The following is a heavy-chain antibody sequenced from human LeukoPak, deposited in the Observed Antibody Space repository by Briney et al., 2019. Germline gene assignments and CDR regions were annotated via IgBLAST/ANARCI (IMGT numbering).Heavy chain of an antibody. Sequence: ASVEVSCKASGYTFTNYGISRVRQAPGQGLQWMGWISADNGNTKYLQEFQGRITMTTDTSTSTSYLEVRSLRSDDTAVYYCARDRGLREGTDFDYWGQGTLVTVSA. CDR1: GYTFTNYG. CDR2: ISADNGNT. CDR3: ARDRGLREGTDFDY. J-gene: IGHJ4*02. V-gene: IGHV1-18*01. D-gene: IGHD1-1*01.